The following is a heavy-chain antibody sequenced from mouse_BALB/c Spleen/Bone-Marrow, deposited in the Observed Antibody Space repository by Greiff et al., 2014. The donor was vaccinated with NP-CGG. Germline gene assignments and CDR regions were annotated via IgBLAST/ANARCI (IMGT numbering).Heavy chain of an antibody. CDR1: GYAFTNYL. V-gene: IGHV1-54*03. D-gene: IGHD3-3*01. Sequence: QVQLKESGAELVRPGTSVKVSCKASGYAFTNYLIEWVKQRPGQGLEWIGVINPGSGGTNYNEKFKSKATLTADKSSSTAYMQLSSLTSDDSAVYFCARRDDAMDYWGQGTSVTVSS. CDR2: INPGSGGT. J-gene: IGHJ4*01. CDR3: ARRDDAMDY.